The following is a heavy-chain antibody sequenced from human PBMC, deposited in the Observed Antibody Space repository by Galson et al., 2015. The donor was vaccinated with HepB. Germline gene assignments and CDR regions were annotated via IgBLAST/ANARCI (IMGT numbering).Heavy chain of an antibody. CDR1: GFTFSDYY. J-gene: IGHJ4*02. D-gene: IGHD6-19*01. V-gene: IGHV3-11*05. CDR3: ARDYPDIAVAGNDAEPFDY. CDR2: ISSSSSYT. Sequence: SLRLSCAASGFTFSDYYMSWIRQAPGEGLEWVSYISSSSSYTNYADSVKGRFTISRDNAKNSLYLQMNSLRAEDTAVYYCARDYPDIAVAGNDAEPFDYWGQGTLVTVSS.